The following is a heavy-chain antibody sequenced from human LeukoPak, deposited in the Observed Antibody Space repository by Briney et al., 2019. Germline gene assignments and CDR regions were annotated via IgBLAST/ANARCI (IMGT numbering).Heavy chain of an antibody. D-gene: IGHD2-2*01. CDR2: IIPIFGIA. CDR3: ARSLGYCSSTSCPFDY. CDR1: GGTFSSYA. J-gene: IGHJ4*02. Sequence: ASVKVSCKASGGTFSSYAISWVRQAPGQGLEWMGRIIPIFGIANYARKFQGRVTITADKSTSTAYMELSSLRSEDTAVYYCARSLGYCSSTSCPFDYWGQGTLVTVSS. V-gene: IGHV1-69*04.